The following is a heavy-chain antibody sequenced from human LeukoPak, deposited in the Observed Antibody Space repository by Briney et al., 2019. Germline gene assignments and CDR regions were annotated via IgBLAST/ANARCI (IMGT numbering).Heavy chain of an antibody. Sequence: GGSLRLSCAASGFTFSSYEMNWVRQAPGKGLEWVSGINWNGGSTGYADSVKGRFTISRDNAKNSLYLQMNSLRAEDTALYYCAREVAGTGYYYYYYMDVWGKGTTVTVSS. CDR2: INWNGGST. CDR3: AREVAGTGYYYYYYMDV. CDR1: GFTFSSYE. D-gene: IGHD6-19*01. J-gene: IGHJ6*03. V-gene: IGHV3-20*04.